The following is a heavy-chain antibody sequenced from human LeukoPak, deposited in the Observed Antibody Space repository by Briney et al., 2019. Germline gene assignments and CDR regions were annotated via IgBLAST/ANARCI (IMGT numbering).Heavy chain of an antibody. CDR3: ARDIHSLGDH. CDR1: GGSISSSSYY. D-gene: IGHD5-18*01. J-gene: IGHJ4*02. V-gene: IGHV4-39*02. Sequence: PSETLSLTCTVSGGSISSSSYYWGWIRQPPGKGLEWIGSIYYSGSTYYNPSLKSRVTISVDTSKNQFSLKLSSVTAADTAVYYCARDIHSLGDHWGQGTLVTVSS. CDR2: IYYSGST.